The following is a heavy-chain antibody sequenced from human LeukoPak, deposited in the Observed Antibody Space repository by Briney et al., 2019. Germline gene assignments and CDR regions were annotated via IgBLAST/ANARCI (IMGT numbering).Heavy chain of an antibody. J-gene: IGHJ4*02. V-gene: IGHV3-21*01. Sequence: GGSLRLSCAASGFTFSSYSMNWVRQAPGKGLEWVSSISPSSSDIYYADSVKGRFTISRDNAKNSLYLQMNSLRAEDTAVYYCARGPSGYHNTGGQGTLVTVSS. CDR1: GFTFSSYS. D-gene: IGHD5-12*01. CDR3: ARGPSGYHNT. CDR2: ISPSSSDI.